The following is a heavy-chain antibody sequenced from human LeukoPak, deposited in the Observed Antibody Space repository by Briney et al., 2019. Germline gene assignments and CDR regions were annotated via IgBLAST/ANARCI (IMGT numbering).Heavy chain of an antibody. V-gene: IGHV1-18*01. J-gene: IGHJ4*02. Sequence: ASVKVSCKASGYTITSQGISWVRQAPGQGLEWMGWISAYNGNSNYAQKFQGRVTMTTDTSTSTAYMEVRSLRSDDTAVYYCARDDGDYSGSYLLRTPSALFDYWGQGTLVTVSS. CDR3: ARDDGDYSGSYLLRTPSALFDY. D-gene: IGHD1-26*01. CDR1: GYTITSQG. CDR2: ISAYNGNS.